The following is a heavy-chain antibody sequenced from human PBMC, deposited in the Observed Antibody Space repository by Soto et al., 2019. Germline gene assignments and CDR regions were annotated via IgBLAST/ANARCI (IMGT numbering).Heavy chain of an antibody. J-gene: IGHJ4*02. CDR2: ISWNSGSI. CDR1: GFTFDDYA. CDR3: VKDKWYNNAWYLDY. D-gene: IGHD6-13*01. V-gene: IGHV3-9*01. Sequence: EVQLVESGGTLVEPGRSLRLYCAASGFTFDDYAMHWVRQAPGKGLEWVASISWNSGSIGYADSVKGRFTISRDNAKNSLSLQMNSLRTEDTALYYCVKDKWYNNAWYLDYWGQRTLVPVS.